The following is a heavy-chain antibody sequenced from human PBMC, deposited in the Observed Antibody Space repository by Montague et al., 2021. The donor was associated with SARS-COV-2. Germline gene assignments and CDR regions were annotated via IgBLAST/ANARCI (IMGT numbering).Heavy chain of an antibody. J-gene: IGHJ4*02. CDR2: IYYAGGT. CDR3: ARIAMAATFDS. D-gene: IGHD6-19*01. CDR1: GGSISPYY. Sequence: SETLSLTCTVSGGSISPYYWNWIRQPPGKGLEWIEYIYYAGGTKYNPSLKSRVSMSVDTSKNQFSLRLTSVGAADTAVYYCARIAMAATFDSWGQGALVTVSS. V-gene: IGHV4-59*13.